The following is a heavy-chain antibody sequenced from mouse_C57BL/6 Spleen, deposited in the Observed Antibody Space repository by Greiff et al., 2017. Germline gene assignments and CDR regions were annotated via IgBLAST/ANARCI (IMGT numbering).Heavy chain of an antibody. CDR1: GYTFTDHT. CDR2: IYPRDGST. Sequence: QVQLQQSDAELVKPGASVKISCKVSGYTFTDHTIHWMKQRPEQGLEWIGYIYPRDGSTKYNEKFKGKATLTADKSSSTAYMQLSSLTSEDSAVYFCATHYGSSWGWFAYWGQGTLVTVSA. D-gene: IGHD1-1*01. J-gene: IGHJ3*01. V-gene: IGHV1-78*01. CDR3: ATHYGSSWGWFAY.